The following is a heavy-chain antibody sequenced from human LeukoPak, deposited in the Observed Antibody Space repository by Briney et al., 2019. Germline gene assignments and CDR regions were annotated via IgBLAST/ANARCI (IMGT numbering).Heavy chain of an antibody. V-gene: IGHV3-53*01. CDR1: GFTVSSNY. J-gene: IGHJ6*03. Sequence: GGSLRLSCAASGFTVSSNYMSWVRQAPGKGLEWVSVIYSGGSTYYADSVKGRFTIPRDNSKNTLYLQMNSLRAEDTAVYYCARTIYYYYYMDVWGKGTTVTISS. D-gene: IGHD3-10*01. CDR3: ARTIYYYYYMDV. CDR2: IYSGGST.